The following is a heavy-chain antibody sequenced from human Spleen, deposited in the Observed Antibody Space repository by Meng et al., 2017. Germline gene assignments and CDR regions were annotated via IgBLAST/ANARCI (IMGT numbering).Heavy chain of an antibody. CDR1: GFSFSSHA. Sequence: QVQLAESGGALVQPGRSLRLSCAASGFSFSSHAMHWVRQAPGKGLEWVALISYDGSGEGYADSVKGRFTISRDNSKSTLYLQMDSLRPEDTAVYYCAKLWGSYHSPFDYWGQGTLVTVSS. CDR3: AKLWGSYHSPFDY. D-gene: IGHD3-16*01. CDR2: ISYDGSGE. J-gene: IGHJ4*02. V-gene: IGHV3-30*18.